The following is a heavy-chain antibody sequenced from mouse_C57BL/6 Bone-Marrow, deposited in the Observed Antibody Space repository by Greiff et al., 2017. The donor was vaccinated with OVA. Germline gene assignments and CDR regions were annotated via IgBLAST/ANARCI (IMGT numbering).Heavy chain of an antibody. V-gene: IGHV1-69*01. J-gene: IGHJ3*01. Sequence: VQLQQPGAALVMPGASVKLSCKASGYTFTSYWMHWVKQRPGQGLEWIGEIDPSDSYTNYNQKFKGKSTLTVDKSSSTAYMQLSSLTSEDSAVYYCARKDYYGSSWFAYWGQGTLVTVSA. CDR2: IDPSDSYT. D-gene: IGHD1-1*01. CDR1: GYTFTSYW. CDR3: ARKDYYGSSWFAY.